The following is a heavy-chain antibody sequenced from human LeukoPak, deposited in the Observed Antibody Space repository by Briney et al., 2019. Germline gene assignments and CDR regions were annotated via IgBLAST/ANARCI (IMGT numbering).Heavy chain of an antibody. V-gene: IGHV3-21*01. Sequence: PGGSLRLSCAAAGFTFSTYRIDWVRQAPGEGLEWVSSISRSRNYIYYADSVKGRFPVSRDNAKNSVYLQMNSLRAEDTAMYYCARGRTSYYDSHDAFDVWGQGTLVTVSS. J-gene: IGHJ3*01. CDR3: ARGRTSYYDSHDAFDV. D-gene: IGHD3-22*01. CDR2: ISRSRNYI. CDR1: GFTFSTYR.